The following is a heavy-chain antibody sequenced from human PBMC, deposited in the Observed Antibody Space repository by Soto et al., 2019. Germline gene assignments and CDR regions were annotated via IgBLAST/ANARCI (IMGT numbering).Heavy chain of an antibody. V-gene: IGHV3-23*01. D-gene: IGHD6-19*01. CDR2: ISVSGSE. J-gene: IGHJ4*02. Sequence: GGSLRLSCAASGFTVSSQAMSWVRQAPGKGPEWISAISVSGSEFYADSVKGRFTISRDNSKNTLYLQMNSLRDEDTALYSCAQWKERQPPFFTDYWGQGTMVTVSS. CDR1: GFTVSSQA. CDR3: AQWKERQPPFFTDY.